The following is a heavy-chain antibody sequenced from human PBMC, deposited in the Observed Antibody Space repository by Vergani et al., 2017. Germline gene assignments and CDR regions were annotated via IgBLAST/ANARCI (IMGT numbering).Heavy chain of an antibody. CDR3: AKDRSIAARGWFDP. CDR1: GFTFSSYE. J-gene: IGHJ5*02. D-gene: IGHD6-6*01. V-gene: IGHV3-48*03. Sequence: EVQLVESGGGLVQPGGSLRLSCAASGFTFSSYEMNWVRQAPGKGLEWVSYISSSGSTIYYADSVKGRFTISRDNAKNSLYLQMNSLRAEDTAVYYCAKDRSIAARGWFDPWGQGTLVTVSS. CDR2: ISSSGSTI.